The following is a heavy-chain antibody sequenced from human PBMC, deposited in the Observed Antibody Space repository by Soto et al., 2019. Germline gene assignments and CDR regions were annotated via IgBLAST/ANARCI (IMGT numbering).Heavy chain of an antibody. CDR1: GGTFSSYT. D-gene: IGHD3-9*01. CDR2: IIPILGIA. Sequence: SVKVSCKASGGTFSSYTISWVRQAPGQGLEWMGRIIPILGIANYAQKFQGRVTITADKSTSTAYMELSSLRSEDTAVYYCARSNLVNYDILTGPTWMDYWGQGTLVTVSS. CDR3: ARSNLVNYDILTGPTWMDY. V-gene: IGHV1-69*02. J-gene: IGHJ4*02.